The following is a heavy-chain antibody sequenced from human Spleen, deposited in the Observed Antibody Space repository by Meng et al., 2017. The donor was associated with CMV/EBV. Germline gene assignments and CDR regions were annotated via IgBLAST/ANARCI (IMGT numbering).Heavy chain of an antibody. CDR2: ISYDGSNK. CDR1: FSNYT. D-gene: IGHD2-15*01. J-gene: IGHJ5*02. V-gene: IGHV3-30*04. CDR3: ARAGCSGGSCYSSYNWFDP. Sequence: FSNYTMHWVRQAPGKGLEWVAVISYDGSNKYYADSVKGRFTISRDNSKNTLYLQMNSPRAEDTAVYYCARAGCSGGSCYSSYNWFDPWGQGTLVTVSS.